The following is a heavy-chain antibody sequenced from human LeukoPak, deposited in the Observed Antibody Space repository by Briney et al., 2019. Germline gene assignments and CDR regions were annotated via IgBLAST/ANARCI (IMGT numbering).Heavy chain of an antibody. CDR1: GFSFSTYA. V-gene: IGHV3-30-3*01. D-gene: IGHD3-10*01. Sequence: GGSLRLSCAASGFSFSTYAMHWVRQAPGKGLEWVAVISYDESNKYYADSVKGRFTISRDNSKNTLYLQMDSLRVDDTAFYYRAENRGVAWGQGTRVTVSS. J-gene: IGHJ3*01. CDR2: ISYDESNK. CDR3: AENRGVA.